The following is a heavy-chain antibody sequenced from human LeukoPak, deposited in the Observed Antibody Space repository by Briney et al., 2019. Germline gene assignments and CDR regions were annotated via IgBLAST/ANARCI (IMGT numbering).Heavy chain of an antibody. D-gene: IGHD6-19*01. Sequence: GGSLRLSCAASGFTFSSYGMHWVRQAPGKGLEWVAVISYDGSNKYYADSVKGRFTISRDNSKNTLYLQMNSLRAEDTAVYYCAKDLVIAVAGPGDYWGQGTLVTVSS. CDR2: ISYDGSNK. CDR3: AKDLVIAVAGPGDY. J-gene: IGHJ4*02. V-gene: IGHV3-30*18. CDR1: GFTFSSYG.